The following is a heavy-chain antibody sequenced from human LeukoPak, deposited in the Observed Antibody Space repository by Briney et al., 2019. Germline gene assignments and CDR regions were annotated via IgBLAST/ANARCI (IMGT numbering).Heavy chain of an antibody. CDR1: GYSFTSYW. J-gene: IGHJ4*02. Sequence: GESLKISCKGSGYSFTSYWIGWVRQMPGKGLEWMGIIYPGDSDTRYSSSFQGQVTISADKSISTAYLQWSSLKASDTAMYYCARQDYYDSSGNVFDYWGQGTLVTVSS. V-gene: IGHV5-51*01. D-gene: IGHD3-22*01. CDR2: IYPGDSDT. CDR3: ARQDYYDSSGNVFDY.